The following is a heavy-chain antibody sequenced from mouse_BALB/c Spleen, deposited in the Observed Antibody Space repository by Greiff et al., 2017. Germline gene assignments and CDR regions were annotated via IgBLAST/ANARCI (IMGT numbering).Heavy chain of an antibody. CDR2: ISSGGSYT. CDR1: GFTFSSYG. V-gene: IGHV5-6*01. Sequence: EVQRVESGGDLVKPGGSLKLSCAASGFTFSSYGMSWVRQTPDKRLEWVATISSGGSYTYYPDSVQGRFTISRDNAKNTLYLQMSSLKSEDTAMYYCARHGLRRRYFDVWGAGTTVTVSS. J-gene: IGHJ1*01. CDR3: ARHGLRRRYFDV. D-gene: IGHD2-2*01.